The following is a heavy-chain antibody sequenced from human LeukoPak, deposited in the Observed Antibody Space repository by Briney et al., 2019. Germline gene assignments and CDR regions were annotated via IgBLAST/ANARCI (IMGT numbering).Heavy chain of an antibody. CDR2: INPNSGGT. D-gene: IGHD1-26*01. CDR3: ATGVGATSEVSFDY. Sequence: ASVKVSCKASGYTFTGYYMHWVRQAPGQGLEWMGWINPNSGGTNYAQKFQGGVTMTRDTSISTAYMELSRLRSDDTAVYYCATGVGATSEVSFDYWGQGTLVTVSS. J-gene: IGHJ4*02. V-gene: IGHV1-2*02. CDR1: GYTFTGYY.